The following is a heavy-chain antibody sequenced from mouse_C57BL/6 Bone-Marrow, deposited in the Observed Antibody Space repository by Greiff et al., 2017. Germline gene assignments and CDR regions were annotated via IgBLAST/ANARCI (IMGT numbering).Heavy chain of an antibody. CDR2: FHPYNDDT. CDR3: ARLYDGYPSWFAY. CDR1: GYTFTTYP. Sequence: VKLVESGAELVKPGASVKMSCKASGYTFTTYPIEWMKQNHGKSLEWIGNFHPYNDDTKYNEKFKGKATLTVEKSSSTVYLELSRLTSDDSAVYYCARLYDGYPSWFAYWGQGTLVTVSA. V-gene: IGHV1-47*01. J-gene: IGHJ3*01. D-gene: IGHD2-3*01.